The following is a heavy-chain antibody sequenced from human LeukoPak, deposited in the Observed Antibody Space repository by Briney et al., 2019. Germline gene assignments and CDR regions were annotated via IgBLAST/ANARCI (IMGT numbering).Heavy chain of an antibody. Sequence: GGSLRLSCTTSRFTFSLSGMHWVRQAPGKGLEWVALIWYDGSAQYYGDSVKGRFTISRDNSKNTLYLQMNSLRAEDTAVYYCAKDFCSGGSCYYFDSWGQGPLVTVSS. CDR2: IWYDGSAQ. J-gene: IGHJ4*02. CDR3: AKDFCSGGSCYYFDS. CDR1: RFTFSLSG. V-gene: IGHV3-33*03. D-gene: IGHD2-15*01.